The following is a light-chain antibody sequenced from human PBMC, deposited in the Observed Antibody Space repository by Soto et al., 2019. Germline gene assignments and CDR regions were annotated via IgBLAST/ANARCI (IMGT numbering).Light chain of an antibody. CDR3: AAWDDSLSGWL. V-gene: IGLV1-47*01. CDR2: RSN. Sequence: HSVLTQPPSAAGTPGQRVHISCSGRSSNIGDNYVYWYRQLPGTAPKLLIYRSNQRPSGVPDRFSGSKSGTSASLDISGLRSEDEADYYCAAWDDSLSGWLFGGGTKLTVL. CDR1: SSNIGDNY. J-gene: IGLJ3*02.